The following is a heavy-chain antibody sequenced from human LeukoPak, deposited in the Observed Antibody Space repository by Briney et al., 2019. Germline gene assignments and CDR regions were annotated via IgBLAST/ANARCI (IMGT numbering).Heavy chain of an antibody. CDR1: GFTFNNYA. Sequence: GGSLRLSCAASGFTFNNYAMTWGRQAPGKGLEWGASIATSYSYYADSVKGRFTISRDNDKNSLYLQMNSLRAEDTAVYYCARVGVYFGSGRNWFAPWGQGTLVTVSS. CDR2: IATSYS. CDR3: ARVGVYFGSGRNWFAP. V-gene: IGHV3-21*01. D-gene: IGHD3-10*01. J-gene: IGHJ5*02.